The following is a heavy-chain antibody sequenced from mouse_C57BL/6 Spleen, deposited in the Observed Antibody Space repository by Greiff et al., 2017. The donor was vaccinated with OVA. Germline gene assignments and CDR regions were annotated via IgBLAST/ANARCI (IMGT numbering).Heavy chain of an antibody. V-gene: IGHV1-82*01. CDR3: ARREYYGSSLDY. CDR2: IYPGDGDT. J-gene: IGHJ2*01. Sequence: QVHVKQSGPELVKPGASVKISCKASGYAFSSSWMNWVKQRPGKGLEWIGRIYPGDGDTNYNGKFKGKATLTADKSSSTAYMQLSSLTSEDSAVYFCARREYYGSSLDYWGQGTTLTVSS. CDR1: GYAFSSSW. D-gene: IGHD1-1*01.